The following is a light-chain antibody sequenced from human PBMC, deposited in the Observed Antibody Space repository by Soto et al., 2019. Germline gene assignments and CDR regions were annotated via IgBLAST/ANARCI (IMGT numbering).Light chain of an antibody. CDR3: QQYNNWPPIT. Sequence: EIVRTQTPATLSVSPGERATLFCRASQSVSSKLAWYQQKPGQAPRLLIYGASTRATGIPARFSGSGSGTEFTLSISSLQSEDFAVYYCQQYNNWPPITFGQGTRLEIK. CDR2: GAS. V-gene: IGKV3D-15*01. CDR1: QSVSSK. J-gene: IGKJ5*01.